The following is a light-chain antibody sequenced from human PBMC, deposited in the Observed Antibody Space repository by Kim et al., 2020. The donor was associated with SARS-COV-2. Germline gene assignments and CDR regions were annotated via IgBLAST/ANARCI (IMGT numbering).Light chain of an antibody. CDR2: YDS. CDR3: QVWDVGHPV. CDR1: NIGSKS. J-gene: IGLJ7*01. V-gene: IGLV3-21*04. Sequence: SFVLTQPRSVSVAPGETARITCGGNNIGSKSVHWCQQKPGQAPVLVIFYDSDRPSGIPERFSGSKSGNTATLTINRVEAGDEADYFCQVWDVGHPV.